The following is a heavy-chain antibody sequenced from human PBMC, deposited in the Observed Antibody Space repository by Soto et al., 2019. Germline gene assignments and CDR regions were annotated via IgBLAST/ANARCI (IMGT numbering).Heavy chain of an antibody. CDR3: ARELGYCSGGSCHRGEEYYFDY. J-gene: IGHJ4*02. Sequence: QVQLVQSGAEVKKPGASVKVSCKASGYTFTSYYMHWVRQAPGQGLEWMGIINPSGGSTSYAQKFHGRVTMTRDTSTSTVYMELSRLRSEDTAVYYCARELGYCSGGSCHRGEEYYFDYWGQGTLVTVSS. V-gene: IGHV1-46*03. D-gene: IGHD2-15*01. CDR1: GYTFTSYY. CDR2: INPSGGST.